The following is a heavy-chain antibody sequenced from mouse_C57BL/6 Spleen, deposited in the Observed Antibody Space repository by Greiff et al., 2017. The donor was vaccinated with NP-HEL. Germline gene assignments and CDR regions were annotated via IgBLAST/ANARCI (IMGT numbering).Heavy chain of an antibody. D-gene: IGHD2-1*01. Sequence: EVKVVESGGGLVQSGRSLRLSCATSGFTFSDFYMEWVRQAPGKGLEWIAASRNKANDYTTEYSASVKGRFIVSRDTSQSILYLQMSALRAEDTAIYYCARDGGNYVLDYWGQGTSVTVSS. CDR2: SRNKANDYTT. CDR1: GFTFSDFY. J-gene: IGHJ4*01. CDR3: ARDGGNYVLDY. V-gene: IGHV7-1*01.